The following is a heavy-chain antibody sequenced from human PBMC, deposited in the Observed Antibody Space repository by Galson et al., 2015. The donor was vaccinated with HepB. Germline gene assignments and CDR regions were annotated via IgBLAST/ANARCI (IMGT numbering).Heavy chain of an antibody. CDR2: IKKDGTQR. J-gene: IGHJ4*02. CDR3: YVGHYFNS. Sequence: SLRLSCAASGITFTNFWLTWVHQAPGKGLEWVASIKKDGTQRNYVDSVKGPFTISRDNAKQSLYLQMDGLRAEDTAIYYCYVGHYFNSWGQGTLVTVSS. D-gene: IGHD3-16*01. CDR1: GITFTNFW. V-gene: IGHV3-7*01.